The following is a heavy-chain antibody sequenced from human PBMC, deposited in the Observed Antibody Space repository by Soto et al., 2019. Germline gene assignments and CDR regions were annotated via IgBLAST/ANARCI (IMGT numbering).Heavy chain of an antibody. CDR3: AKDTIWSGYSFDY. J-gene: IGHJ4*02. D-gene: IGHD3-3*01. Sequence: GGSLRLSCAASGFTFSSYGMHWVRQAPGKGLEWVAVISYDGSNKYYADSVKGRFTISRDNSKNTLYLQMNSLRAEDTAVYYCAKDTIWSGYSFDYWGQGTLVTVSS. CDR2: ISYDGSNK. CDR1: GFTFSSYG. V-gene: IGHV3-30*18.